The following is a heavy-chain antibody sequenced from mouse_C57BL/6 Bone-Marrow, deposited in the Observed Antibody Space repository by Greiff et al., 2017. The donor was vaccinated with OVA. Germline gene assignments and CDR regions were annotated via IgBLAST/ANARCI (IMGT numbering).Heavy chain of an antibody. D-gene: IGHD2-2*01. CDR1: GFTFSDYY. CDR2: INYDGSST. Sequence: EVNVVESEGGLVQPGSSMKLSCTASGFTFSDYYMAWVRQVPEKGLEWVANINYDGSSTYYLDSLKSRFIISRDNAKNILYLQMSSLKSEDTATYYCARVYYGYDGSFDYWGQGTTLTVSS. J-gene: IGHJ2*01. CDR3: ARVYYGYDGSFDY. V-gene: IGHV5-16*01.